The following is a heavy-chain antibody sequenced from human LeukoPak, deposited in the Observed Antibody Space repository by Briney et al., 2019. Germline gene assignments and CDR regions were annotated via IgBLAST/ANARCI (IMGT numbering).Heavy chain of an antibody. V-gene: IGHV3-74*01. CDR2: INDDGSVR. CDR3: ARGGYSPVDH. D-gene: IGHD6-13*01. Sequence: GGSLRLSCAASGFTFSSYWMHWVRQTPGKGLVWGSDINDDGSVRRYGDSVKGRFTISRDNAKNTLYPQVDNMKAEDTAMYFCARGGYSPVDHWGQGTLVTVSS. CDR1: GFTFSSYW. J-gene: IGHJ4*02.